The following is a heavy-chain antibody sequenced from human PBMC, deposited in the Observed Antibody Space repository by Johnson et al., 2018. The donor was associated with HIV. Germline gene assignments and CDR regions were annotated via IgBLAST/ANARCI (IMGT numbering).Heavy chain of an antibody. D-gene: IGHD4-17*01. V-gene: IGHV3-30*04. CDR3: AREREDYGDNHDAFDI. J-gene: IGHJ3*02. CDR1: GFTFRTYA. CDR2: ISYDGSNK. Sequence: VQLVESGGGVVQPGRSLRLSCAASGFTFRTYAMHWVRQAPGKGLEWVAVISYDGSNKYYADSVKGRFTISRDYAKNSLYLRMNSLRAEDTALYYCAREREDYGDNHDAFDIWGQGTMVTVSS.